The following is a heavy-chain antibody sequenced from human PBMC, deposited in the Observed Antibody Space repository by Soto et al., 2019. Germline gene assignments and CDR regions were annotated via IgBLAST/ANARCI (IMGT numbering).Heavy chain of an antibody. CDR2: ISGSGGTT. J-gene: IGHJ4*02. CDR1: GFTFSSYS. V-gene: IGHV3-23*01. D-gene: IGHD5-18*01. CDR3: AKQMDTVMAWFDY. Sequence: PGGSLRLSCAASGFTFSSYSMTWVRQAPGKGLEWVSAISGSGGTTYYADSVKGRFTISRDNSKNTLYLQMSSLRAEDTAVYYCAKQMDTVMAWFDYWGQGTLVTVSS.